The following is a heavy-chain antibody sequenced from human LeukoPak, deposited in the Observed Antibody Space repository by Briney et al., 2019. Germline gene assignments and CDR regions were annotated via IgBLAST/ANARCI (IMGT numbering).Heavy chain of an antibody. J-gene: IGHJ3*02. V-gene: IGHV3-64D*06. D-gene: IGHD3-22*01. CDR3: VKGGCYYYNSGNDDAFDT. CDR1: GFISSREA. CDR2: ISSNGGST. Sequence: PGGSLRLSCSAAGFISSREAMHWVSQAPGKGLEYVSAISSNGGSTYYADSVKGRFTISRDNSKNTLYLQMSSLRAEDTAVYYCVKGGCYYYNSGNDDAFDTCGQGTMVTVSS.